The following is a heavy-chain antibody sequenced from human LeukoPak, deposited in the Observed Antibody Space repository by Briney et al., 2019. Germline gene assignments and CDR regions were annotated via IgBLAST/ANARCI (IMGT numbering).Heavy chain of an antibody. J-gene: IGHJ4*02. CDR3: ARDKLGSGYSSDFDC. V-gene: IGHV3-66*02. CDR1: GFSVSSNY. D-gene: IGHD6-19*01. CDR2: IYTGGTT. Sequence: GGSLRLSCGASGFSVSSNYMNWVRQAPGKGLEWVSAIYTGGTTYYADSVKGRFTISRDNSKNTLYLQLNSLRAEDTAVYYCARDKLGSGYSSDFDCWGQGTLVTVSS.